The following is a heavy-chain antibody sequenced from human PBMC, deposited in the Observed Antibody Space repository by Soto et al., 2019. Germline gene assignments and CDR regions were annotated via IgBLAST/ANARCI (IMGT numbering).Heavy chain of an antibody. J-gene: IGHJ4*02. D-gene: IGHD4-17*01. Sequence: KTSETLSLTCTVSGGSISSGGYYWSWIRQHPGKGLEWIGYIYYSGSTYYNPSLKSRVTISVDTSKNQFSLKLSSVTAADTAVYYCARSNDDYGDYPRVDYWGQGTLVTGSS. CDR1: GGSISSGGYY. CDR2: IYYSGST. V-gene: IGHV4-31*03. CDR3: ARSNDDYGDYPRVDY.